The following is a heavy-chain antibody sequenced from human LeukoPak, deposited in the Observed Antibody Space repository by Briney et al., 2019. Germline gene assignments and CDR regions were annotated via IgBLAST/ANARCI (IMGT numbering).Heavy chain of an antibody. J-gene: IGHJ4*02. CDR3: ARDLRFGSSTSCYGY. Sequence: GASVKVSCKASGGTFSSYAISWVRQAPGQGLEWMGGIIPIFGTASYAQKFQGRVTITRDTSASTAYMELSSLRSEDTAVYYCARDLRFGSSTSCYGYWGQGTLVTVSS. CDR1: GGTFSSYA. D-gene: IGHD2-2*01. CDR2: IIPIFGTA. V-gene: IGHV1-69*05.